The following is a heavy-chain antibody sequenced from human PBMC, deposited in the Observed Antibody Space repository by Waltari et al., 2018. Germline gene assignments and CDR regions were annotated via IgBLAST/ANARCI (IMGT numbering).Heavy chain of an antibody. CDR3: ARSTGLDFDY. V-gene: IGHV1-2*02. CDR1: GYTFSGYY. J-gene: IGHJ4*02. Sequence: QVQLVQSGAEVKKPGASVKVSCKASGYTFSGYYTHWVRQAPGQGLEWMGWINPNSGDTNYAQKFQGRVTMTRDTSISTAYMELSRLRSDDTAVYYCARSTGLDFDYWGQGTLVTVSS. D-gene: IGHD4-17*01. CDR2: INPNSGDT.